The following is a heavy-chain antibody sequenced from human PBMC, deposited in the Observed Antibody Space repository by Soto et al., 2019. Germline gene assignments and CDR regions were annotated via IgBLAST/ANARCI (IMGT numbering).Heavy chain of an antibody. Sequence: GGSLRLSCAASGFTFSSYSMNWVRQAPGKGLEWVSSISSSSSYIYYADSVKGRFTISRDNAKNSLYLQMNSLRAEDTAVYYCARDMDQYSGYDWGFDYWGQGTLVTVSS. V-gene: IGHV3-21*01. CDR3: ARDMDQYSGYDWGFDY. CDR2: ISSSSSYI. J-gene: IGHJ4*02. CDR1: GFTFSSYS. D-gene: IGHD5-12*01.